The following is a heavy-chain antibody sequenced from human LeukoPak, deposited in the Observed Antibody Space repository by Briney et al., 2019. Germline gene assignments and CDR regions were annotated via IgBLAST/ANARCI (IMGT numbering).Heavy chain of an antibody. CDR3: ARTIVAAVGRDY. CDR2: INPNSGGT. CDR1: GYTFTGYY. Sequence: ASVKVSCKASGYTFTGYYLHWVRQAPGQGLDWMGWINPNSGGTNYAQNFQGRVTMTRDTSVNTAYMELSGLRYDDTAVYFCARTIVAAVGRDYWGQGTLVIVSS. V-gene: IGHV1-2*02. J-gene: IGHJ4*02. D-gene: IGHD6-13*01.